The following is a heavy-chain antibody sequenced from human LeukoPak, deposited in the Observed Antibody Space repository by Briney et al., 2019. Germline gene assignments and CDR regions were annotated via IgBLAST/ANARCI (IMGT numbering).Heavy chain of an antibody. CDR3: VKEVEYSTSSCDY. D-gene: IGHD6-6*01. J-gene: IGHJ4*02. CDR1: GFIFSRYV. V-gene: IGHV3-23*01. Sequence: PGGSLRLSCAASGFIFSRYVMSWVRKAPGKGLEWVSAISGSGDSTYYADSVKGRFTISRDKSKNTLYLQMNSLRAEDTAVYYCVKEVEYSTSSCDYWXQGTLVTVSS. CDR2: ISGSGDST.